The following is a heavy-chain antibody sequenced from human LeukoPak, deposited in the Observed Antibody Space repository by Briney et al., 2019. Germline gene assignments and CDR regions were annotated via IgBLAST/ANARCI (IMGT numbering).Heavy chain of an antibody. CDR1: GGSISSYY. CDR2: IYYSGST. J-gene: IGHJ3*02. Sequence: SETLSLTCTVSGGSISSYYWSWIRQPPGKGLEWLGYIYYSGSTNYNPSLKSRVTISVDTSKNQFSLKLSSVTAADTAVYYCARDQGVYGSGSYYSHAFDIWGQGTIVTVSS. D-gene: IGHD3-10*01. V-gene: IGHV4-59*01. CDR3: ARDQGVYGSGSYYSHAFDI.